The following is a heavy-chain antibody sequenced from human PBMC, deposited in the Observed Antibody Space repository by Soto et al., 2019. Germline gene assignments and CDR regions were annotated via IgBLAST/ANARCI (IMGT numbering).Heavy chain of an antibody. CDR1: GFTFGSYA. CDR3: TKPRGPTKLFDS. V-gene: IGHV3-23*01. CDR2: ISGSATTT. J-gene: IGHJ4*02. Sequence: EVQLLESGGGLVQPGGSLRLSCEASGFTFGSYAMRWVRQAPGRGLEWISAISGSATTTYYADSVKGRFTISRDNSKNTVYLQMNGLRAEDTALYYCTKPRGPTKLFDSWGQGTLVTVSS. D-gene: IGHD1-1*01.